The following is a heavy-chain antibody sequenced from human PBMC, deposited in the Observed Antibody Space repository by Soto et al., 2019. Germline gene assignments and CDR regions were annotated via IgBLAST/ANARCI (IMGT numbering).Heavy chain of an antibody. Sequence: SETLSLTCTVSGGSISSSSYYWGWIRQPPGKGLEWIGSIYYSGSTYYNPSLKSRVTISVDTSKNQFSLKLSSVTAADTAVYYCARIWGSYRFGAHFDYWGQGIPVTVSS. CDR2: IYYSGST. V-gene: IGHV4-39*01. CDR1: GGSISSSSYY. CDR3: ARIWGSYRFGAHFDY. J-gene: IGHJ4*02. D-gene: IGHD3-16*02.